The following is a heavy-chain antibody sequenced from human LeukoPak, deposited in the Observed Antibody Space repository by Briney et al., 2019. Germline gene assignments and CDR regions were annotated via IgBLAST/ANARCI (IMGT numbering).Heavy chain of an antibody. D-gene: IGHD6-19*01. Sequence: SVKVSCKASGGTFSSYAISWVRQAPGQGLEWMGRIIPILGIANYAQKFQGRVTITADKSTSTAYMELRSLRSDDTAVYYCARSQYNLGIAVAGTTPDIWGQGTMVTVSS. CDR1: GGTFSSYA. J-gene: IGHJ3*02. CDR2: IIPILGIA. V-gene: IGHV1-69*04. CDR3: ARSQYNLGIAVAGTTPDI.